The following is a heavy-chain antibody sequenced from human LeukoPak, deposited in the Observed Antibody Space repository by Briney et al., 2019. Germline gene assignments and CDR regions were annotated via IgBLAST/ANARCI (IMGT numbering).Heavy chain of an antibody. CDR1: GFTFSSYA. Sequence: PGGSLRLSCAASGFTFSSYAMSWVRQAPGKGLEWVSAISGSGGSTYYADSVKGRFTISRDNSKNTLYPQMNSLRAEDTAVYYCAKDVAYCGGDCYFNWGQGTLVTVSS. D-gene: IGHD2-21*01. CDR3: AKDVAYCGGDCYFN. V-gene: IGHV3-23*01. J-gene: IGHJ4*02. CDR2: ISGSGGST.